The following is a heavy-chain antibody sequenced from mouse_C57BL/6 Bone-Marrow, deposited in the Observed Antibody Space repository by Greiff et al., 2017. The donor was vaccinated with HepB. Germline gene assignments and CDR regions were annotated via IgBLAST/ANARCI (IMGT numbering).Heavy chain of an antibody. CDR3: ASVRTTVQARDY. V-gene: IGHV1-81*01. J-gene: IGHJ2*01. Sequence: QVQLKESGAELARPGASVKLSCKASGYTFTSYGISWVKQRTGQGLEWIGEIYPRSGNTYYNEKFKGKATLTADKSSSTAYMELRSLTSEDSAVYFCASVRTTVQARDYWGQGTTLTVSS. CDR2: IYPRSGNT. CDR1: GYTFTSYG. D-gene: IGHD1-1*01.